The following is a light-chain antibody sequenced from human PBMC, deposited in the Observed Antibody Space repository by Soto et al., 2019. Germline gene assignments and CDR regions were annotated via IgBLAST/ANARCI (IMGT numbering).Light chain of an antibody. V-gene: IGLV2-14*01. Sequence: QSALTQPASVSGSPGQSITISCTGTSSDVGGYNYVSWYQHHPGKAPKLMIYEVTNRPSGVSNRFSGSKSGITASLTISGLQAEDEADYYCCSYTSSSTLVFGTGTKHRP. CDR3: CSYTSSSTLV. CDR2: EVT. J-gene: IGLJ1*01. CDR1: SSDVGGYNY.